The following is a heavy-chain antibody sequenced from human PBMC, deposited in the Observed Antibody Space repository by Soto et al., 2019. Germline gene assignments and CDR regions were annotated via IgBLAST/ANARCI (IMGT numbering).Heavy chain of an antibody. CDR2: IYYSGST. CDR1: CGSISSYY. V-gene: IGHV4-59*01. Sequence: SETLALTCPVSCGSISSYYWSWIRQPPWKGLELIGYIYYSGSTNYNPSLKSRVTISVDTSKDQFSLKLSSVTAADTAVYYCARSYSGSSLFIFDYWGEGTLVTV. J-gene: IGHJ4*02. CDR3: ARSYSGSSLFIFDY. D-gene: IGHD1-26*01.